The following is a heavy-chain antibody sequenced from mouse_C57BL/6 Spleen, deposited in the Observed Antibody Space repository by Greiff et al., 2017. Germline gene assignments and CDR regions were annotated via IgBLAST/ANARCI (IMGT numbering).Heavy chain of an antibody. V-gene: IGHV5-4*03. D-gene: IGHD2-5*01. CDR3: ARGGYYSNFLLDY. J-gene: IGHJ2*01. Sequence: EVKLMESGGGLVKPGGSLKLSCAASGFTFSSYAMSWVRQTPEKRLEWVATISDGGSYTYYPDNVKGRFTISRDNAKNNLYLQMSHLKSEDTAMYYCARGGYYSNFLLDYWGQGTTLTVSS. CDR2: ISDGGSYT. CDR1: GFTFSSYA.